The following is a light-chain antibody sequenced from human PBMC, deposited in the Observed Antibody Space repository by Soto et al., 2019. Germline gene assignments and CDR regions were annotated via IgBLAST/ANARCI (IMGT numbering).Light chain of an antibody. J-gene: IGKJ1*01. CDR1: QDIGTY. CDR2: DAS. CDR3: QQFYNYPRT. Sequence: ATRMPQSPSSFSASTRDRVSLTCRATQDIGTYLDWYQQIPGKAPKLLIYDASPLQTGVPSRFSGSGSGTDFTLTTSYLQSEDFGTYYCQQFYNYPRTFGQGTKVDTK. V-gene: IGKV1-8*01.